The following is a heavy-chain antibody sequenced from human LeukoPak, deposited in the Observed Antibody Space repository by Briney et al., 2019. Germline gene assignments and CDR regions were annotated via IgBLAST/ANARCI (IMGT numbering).Heavy chain of an antibody. CDR1: DFPFSDKC. CDR2: ISNYGVT. D-gene: IGHD3-10*01. J-gene: IGHJ4*02. CDR3: GASGSYYTPSYY. Sequence: GFLRLSCVISDFPFSDKCMRLVRQAPGGGLEWVSVISNYGVTHYADSVKGRFTISRDDSNDTVFLQMSSLRPEDTAVYYCGASGSYYTPSYYWGQGTLVTVSS. V-gene: IGHV3-53*01.